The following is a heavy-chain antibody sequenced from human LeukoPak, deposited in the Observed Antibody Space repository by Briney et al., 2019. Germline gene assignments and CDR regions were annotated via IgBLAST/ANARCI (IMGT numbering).Heavy chain of an antibody. CDR1: GFTFSSYG. CDR3: ARTHKTKYGDYYAFDI. Sequence: GGSLRLSCAASGFTFSSYGMHWVRQAPGKGLEWVAVIWYDGSNKYYADSVKGRFTISRDNSKNTLYLQMNSLRAEDTAVYYCARTHKTKYGDYYAFDIWGQGTMVNVSS. J-gene: IGHJ3*02. V-gene: IGHV3-33*01. CDR2: IWYDGSNK. D-gene: IGHD4-17*01.